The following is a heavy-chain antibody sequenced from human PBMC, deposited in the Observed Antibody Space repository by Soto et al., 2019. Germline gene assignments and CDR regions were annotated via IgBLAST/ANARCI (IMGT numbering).Heavy chain of an antibody. CDR2: INAGNGNT. D-gene: IGHD1-1*01. CDR3: PRTVERPADIGY. CDR1: GYTFTGYA. Sequence: QVQLVQSGAEEKKPGASVQVSCKASGYTFTGYAMHWVRQAPGQRLEWMGWINAGNGNTKYSQKFHGRVTITRDTSASNAYQELRGLRSEDTAVYLCPRTVERPADIGYWGQGTLVTVST. V-gene: IGHV1-3*05. J-gene: IGHJ4*02.